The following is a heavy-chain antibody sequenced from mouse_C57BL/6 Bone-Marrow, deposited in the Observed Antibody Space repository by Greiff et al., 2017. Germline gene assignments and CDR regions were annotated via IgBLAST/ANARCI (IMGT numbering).Heavy chain of an antibody. D-gene: IGHD2-14*01. Sequence: EVKLQQSGAELVRPGASVKLSCTASGFNIKDDYMHWVKQRPEQGLEWIGWIDPENGDTEYASKFQGKATITADTSSNTAYLQLSSLTSEDTAVXYGGALEGEIGWGQGTTLTVSS. J-gene: IGHJ2*01. CDR3: GALEGEIG. CDR2: IDPENGDT. CDR1: GFNIKDDY. V-gene: IGHV14-4*01.